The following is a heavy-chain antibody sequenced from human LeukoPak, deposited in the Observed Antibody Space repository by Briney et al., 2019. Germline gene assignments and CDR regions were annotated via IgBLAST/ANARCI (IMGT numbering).Heavy chain of an antibody. CDR2: INPNSGGT. V-gene: IGHV1-2*02. CDR1: GYTFTSYY. D-gene: IGHD3-9*01. Sequence: ASVKVSCKASGYTFTSYYMHWARQAPGQGLEWMGWINPNSGGTNYAQKFQGRVTMTRDTSISTAYMELRSLRSDDTAVYYCARGRYFDFPLFDPWGQGTLVTVSS. J-gene: IGHJ5*02. CDR3: ARGRYFDFPLFDP.